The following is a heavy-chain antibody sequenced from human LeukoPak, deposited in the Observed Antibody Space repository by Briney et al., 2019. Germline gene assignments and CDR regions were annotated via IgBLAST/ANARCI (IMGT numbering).Heavy chain of an antibody. CDR1: GGSFSGYY. V-gene: IGHV4-34*01. Sequence: SETLSLTCAVYGGSFSGYYWSWIRQPPGKGLEWIGEINHSGSTNYNPSLKSRVTISVDTSKNQFSLKLSSVTAADTAVYYCAGGPNVSDFWSGYSYFQHWGQGTLVTVSS. CDR2: INHSGST. J-gene: IGHJ1*01. D-gene: IGHD3-3*01. CDR3: AGGPNVSDFWSGYSYFQH.